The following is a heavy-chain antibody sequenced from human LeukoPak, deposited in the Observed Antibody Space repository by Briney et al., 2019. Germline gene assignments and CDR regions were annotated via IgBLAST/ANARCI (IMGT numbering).Heavy chain of an antibody. J-gene: IGHJ3*02. CDR2: INSDGYST. CDR1: GFTLRSYW. CDR3: AREARLVPSAHDAFDI. Sequence: PGGSLRLSCAASGFTLRSYWMHWVHHAPGKGLVWVSRINSDGYSTSYAGSVKGRFTISRDNAKNTLYLQMNSLRAEDTAVYYCAREARLVPSAHDAFDIWGQGTMVTVSS. D-gene: IGHD6-19*01. V-gene: IGHV3-74*01.